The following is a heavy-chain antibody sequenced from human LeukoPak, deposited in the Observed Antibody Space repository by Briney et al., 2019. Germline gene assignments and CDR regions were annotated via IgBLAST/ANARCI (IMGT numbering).Heavy chain of an antibody. D-gene: IGHD2-2*01. J-gene: IGHJ3*02. CDR1: GFTFDDYG. Sequence: GGSLRLSCAASGFTFDDYGMSWVRQAPGKGLEWVSGINWNGGSTGYADSVKGRFTISRDNAKNSLYLQMNSLRAEDTALYYCAREGDCSGTSCYAFDIWGQGTMVTVSS. CDR2: INWNGGST. V-gene: IGHV3-20*04. CDR3: AREGDCSGTSCYAFDI.